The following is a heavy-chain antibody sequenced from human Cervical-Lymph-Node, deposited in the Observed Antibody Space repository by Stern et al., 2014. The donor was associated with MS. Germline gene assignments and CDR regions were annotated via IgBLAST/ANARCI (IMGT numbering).Heavy chain of an antibody. Sequence: EVQLVQSGGGLVQPGGSLRLSCAASGFTFSSYAMSWVRQAPGKGLEWVSAISGSGGSTYYADSVKGRFTISRDNSKNTLYLQMNSLRAEDTAVYYCAKAQLGGWGYCSGGSCWGAFDIWGQGTMVTVSS. D-gene: IGHD2-15*01. V-gene: IGHV3-23*04. CDR3: AKAQLGGWGYCSGGSCWGAFDI. CDR1: GFTFSSYA. CDR2: ISGSGGST. J-gene: IGHJ3*02.